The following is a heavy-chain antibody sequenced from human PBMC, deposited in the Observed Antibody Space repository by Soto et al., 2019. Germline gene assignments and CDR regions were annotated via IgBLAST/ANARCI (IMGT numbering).Heavy chain of an antibody. J-gene: IGHJ4*01. D-gene: IGHD3-10*01. CDR2: IKGDSSEK. CDR3: ERDSGYGSRSSVNHYLNY. CDR1: GFGFGSYW. V-gene: IGHV3-7*01. Sequence: GWSLRLSCAASGFGFGSYWMSWVRHAPGKGLEWLGTIKGDSSEKKYVASVRGRFTMSRDSAQNSLYLQMDSLRAEDTARYYYERDSGYGSRSSVNHYLNYWGHGTLVTVSS.